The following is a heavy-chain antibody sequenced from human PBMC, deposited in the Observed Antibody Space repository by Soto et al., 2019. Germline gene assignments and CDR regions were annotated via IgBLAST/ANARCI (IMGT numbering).Heavy chain of an antibody. J-gene: IGHJ6*02. CDR3: TSAQRYNWNDGTFYYYYGMDV. V-gene: IGHV3-73*01. D-gene: IGHD1-20*01. Sequence: EVQLVESGGGLVQPGGSLKLSCAASGFTFSGSAMHWVRQASGKGLEWVGRIRSKANSYATAYAASVKGRFTISRDDSKNTAYLQMNSLKTEDTAVYYCTSAQRYNWNDGTFYYYYGMDVWGQGTTVTVSS. CDR2: IRSKANSYAT. CDR1: GFTFSGSA.